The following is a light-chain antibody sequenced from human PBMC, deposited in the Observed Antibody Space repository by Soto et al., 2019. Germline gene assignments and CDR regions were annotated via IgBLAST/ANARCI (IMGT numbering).Light chain of an antibody. Sequence: DIQMTQSPSSLSASVGERDTITCRASQSISSYLNWYQQKPGKAPKLLIYAASSLQSGVPSRFSGSGSGTDFTLTISSLQPEDFATYYCQQSYSMYTFGQGTKLEIK. CDR3: QQSYSMYT. J-gene: IGKJ2*01. V-gene: IGKV1-39*01. CDR1: QSISSY. CDR2: AAS.